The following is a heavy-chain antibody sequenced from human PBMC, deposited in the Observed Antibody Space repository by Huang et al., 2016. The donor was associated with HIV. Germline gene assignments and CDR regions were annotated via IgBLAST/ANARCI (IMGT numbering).Heavy chain of an antibody. CDR2: VTPLFLAP. V-gene: IGHV1-69*01. J-gene: IGHJ4*02. CDR1: GGAFSDQF. Sequence: QVQLEQSGPAVRKPGSSVKVSCQASGGAFSDQFISWVRQAPGQRFEWVGGVTPLFLAPACATEFKGRVTMDADESTANIYMELNSLTSEDTAVYYGAMSLRYQYDSRSYWGRYFDYWGQGTLVTVSS. D-gene: IGHD3-16*01. CDR3: AMSLRYQYDSRSYWGRYFDY.